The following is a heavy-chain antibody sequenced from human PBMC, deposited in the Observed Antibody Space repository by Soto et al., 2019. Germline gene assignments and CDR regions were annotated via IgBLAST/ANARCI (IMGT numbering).Heavy chain of an antibody. D-gene: IGHD2-15*01. CDR1: GGSMSGYH. Sequence: QVQLQESGPGLVKPSETLSLTCTVSGGSMSGYHWTWIRQSPGKELEFIGSVFDSGSTKSNPSLRSRVAVSMDASKNQFSLTLSSVTATDTAVYYCASCLNSAGSCLRFLRWGQGTLVNVSS. CDR3: ASCLNSAGSCLRFLR. J-gene: IGHJ1*01. CDR2: VFDSGST. V-gene: IGHV4-59*01.